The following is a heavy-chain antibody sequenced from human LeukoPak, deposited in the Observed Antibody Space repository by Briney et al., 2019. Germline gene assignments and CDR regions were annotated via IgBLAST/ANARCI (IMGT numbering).Heavy chain of an antibody. CDR2: IYPGDSDT. Sequence: GESLKISCQGSGYSFTSYWIGWVRQMPGKGLEWMGIIYPGDSDTRYSPSFQGQVTISADKSISTAYLQWSSLKASDTAMYYCARTQQWLVRGAAFDIWGQGTMVTVSS. CDR1: GYSFTSYW. CDR3: ARTQQWLVRGAAFDI. D-gene: IGHD6-19*01. J-gene: IGHJ3*02. V-gene: IGHV5-51*01.